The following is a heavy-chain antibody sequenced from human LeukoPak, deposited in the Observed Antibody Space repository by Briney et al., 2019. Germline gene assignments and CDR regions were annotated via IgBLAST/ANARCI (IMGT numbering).Heavy chain of an antibody. CDR2: INHSGST. CDR1: GGSLSGYY. Sequence: SETLSLTCAVYGGSLSGYYWSWIRQPPGKGLEWIGEINHSGSTNYNPSLKSRVTISVDTSKNQFSLKLSSVTAADTAVYYCARGRGVFDPWGQGTLVTVSS. D-gene: IGHD3-10*01. CDR3: ARGRGVFDP. J-gene: IGHJ5*02. V-gene: IGHV4-34*01.